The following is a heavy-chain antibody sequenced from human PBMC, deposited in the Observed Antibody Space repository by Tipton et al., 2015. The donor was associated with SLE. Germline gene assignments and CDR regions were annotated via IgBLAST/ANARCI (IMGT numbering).Heavy chain of an antibody. V-gene: IGHV4-39*07. D-gene: IGHD3-10*01. CDR1: GDSISSSSYY. J-gene: IGHJ6*03. CDR2: VYYTGNT. CDR3: ARGWELGSYYNMDV. Sequence: LRLSCIVSGDSISSSSYYWGWIRQPPGKGLEWVGTVYYTGNTFYNPSLKSRVTISVDTSKNQFSLNLSSVTAADTAVYYCARGWELGSYYNMDVWGKGTTVTGCS.